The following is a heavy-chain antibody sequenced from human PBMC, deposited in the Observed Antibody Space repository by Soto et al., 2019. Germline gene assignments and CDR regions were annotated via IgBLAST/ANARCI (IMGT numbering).Heavy chain of an antibody. CDR2: ISGSGGST. V-gene: IGHV3-23*01. CDR1: GFTFSSYA. J-gene: IGHJ6*03. Sequence: WGSLRLSCAASGFTFSSYAMSWVRQAPGKGLEWVSAISGSGGSTYYADSVKGRFTISRDNSKNTLYLQMNSLRAEDTAVYYCAKAPPNSYGSGSYSFYYYYYMDVWGKGTTVTVSS. CDR3: AKAPPNSYGSGSYSFYYYYYMDV. D-gene: IGHD3-10*01.